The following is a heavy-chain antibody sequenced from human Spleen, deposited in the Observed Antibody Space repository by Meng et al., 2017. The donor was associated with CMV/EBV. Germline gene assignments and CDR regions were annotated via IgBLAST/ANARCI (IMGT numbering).Heavy chain of an antibody. CDR1: GYTFTSYG. CDR2: ISAYNGNT. Sequence: ASVKVSCKASGYTFTSYGISWVRQAPGQGPEWMGWISAYNGNTNYAQKLQGRVTMTRDTSISTAYLELSRLRSDDTAVYYCARDRPKWELPVDYWGQGTLVTVSS. CDR3: ARDRPKWELPVDY. J-gene: IGHJ4*02. D-gene: IGHD1-26*01. V-gene: IGHV1-18*01.